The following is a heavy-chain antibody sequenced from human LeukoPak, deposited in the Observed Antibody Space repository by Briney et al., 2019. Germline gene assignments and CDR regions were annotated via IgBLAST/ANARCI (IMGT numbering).Heavy chain of an antibody. CDR3: AAHLAVTGRSFDY. Sequence: PGGSLRLSCAASGFTFSSYAMSWVRQAPGKGLEWVSAISGSGGSTYYADSVKGRFTISRDNSKNTLYLQMNSLRAEDTAVYYCAAHLAVTGRSFDYWGQGTLVTVSS. V-gene: IGHV3-23*01. CDR1: GFTFSSYA. CDR2: ISGSGGST. J-gene: IGHJ4*02. D-gene: IGHD6-19*01.